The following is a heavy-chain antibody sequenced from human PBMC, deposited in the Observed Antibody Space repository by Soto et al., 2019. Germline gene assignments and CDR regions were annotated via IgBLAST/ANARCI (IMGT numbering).Heavy chain of an antibody. J-gene: IGHJ4*02. D-gene: IGHD3-22*01. CDR1: GFTFSTYG. V-gene: IGHV3-33*01. CDR3: TREVSGSGYSDY. CDR2: IWFDGSNK. Sequence: QVQLVESGGGVVQPGGSLRLSCAASGFTFSTYGMHWVRQAPGKGLEWVAAIWFDGSNKYYADSVKGRSTISRDNSKNTRYLQMNSLRAEDTAVYYCTREVSGSGYSDYWGQGTLVTVSS.